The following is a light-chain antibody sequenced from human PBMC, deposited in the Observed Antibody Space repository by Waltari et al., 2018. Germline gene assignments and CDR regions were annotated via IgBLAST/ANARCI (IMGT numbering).Light chain of an antibody. Sequence: EIVMTQSPATLSVSPGERATLSCRASQSVSSNLAGYQQKPGQAPRLLIYGASTRATVIPARFSGSGSGTEFTLTISSLQSEDFAVYYCQQYNNWPPFTFGPGTKVDIK. CDR3: QQYNNWPPFT. V-gene: IGKV3-15*01. CDR1: QSVSSN. CDR2: GAS. J-gene: IGKJ3*01.